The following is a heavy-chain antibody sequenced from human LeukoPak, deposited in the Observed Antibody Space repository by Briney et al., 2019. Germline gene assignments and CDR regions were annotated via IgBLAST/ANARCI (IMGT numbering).Heavy chain of an antibody. J-gene: IGHJ4*02. D-gene: IGHD2-2*01. V-gene: IGHV3-30*04. CDR3: AKDNSWGSTTCSCPDY. CDR2: ISYDGSNK. CDR1: GFTFSSYA. Sequence: GGSLRLSCAASGFTFSSYAMHWVRQAPGKGLEWVAVISYDGSNKYYADSVKGRFTISRDNSKNTLYLQMNSLRAEDTAVYYCAKDNSWGSTTCSCPDYWGQGTLVTVSS.